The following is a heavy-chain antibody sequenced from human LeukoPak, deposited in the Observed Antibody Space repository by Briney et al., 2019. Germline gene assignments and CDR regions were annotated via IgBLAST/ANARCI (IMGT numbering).Heavy chain of an antibody. CDR1: GFTFSSYA. V-gene: IGHV3-30-3*01. CDR2: ISYDGSNK. J-gene: IGHJ4*02. CDR3: ARDPNYYDSSGYYGIDY. D-gene: IGHD3-22*01. Sequence: GRSLRLSCAASGFTFSSYAMHWVRQAPGKGLEWVAVISYDGSNKYYADSVKGRFTISRDNSKNTLYLQMNSLRAEDTAVYYCARDPNYYDSSGYYGIDYWGQGTLVTVSS.